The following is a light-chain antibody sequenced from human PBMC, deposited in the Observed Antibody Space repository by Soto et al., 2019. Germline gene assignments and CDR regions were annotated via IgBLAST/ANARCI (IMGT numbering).Light chain of an antibody. CDR2: DVN. CDR3: SSYASSSTVV. Sequence: QSALTQPASVSGSPGQSITISCTGTSSDVGGYNYVSWYQHYPGKAPKLMIYDVNNRPSGVSNRFSGSKSGNTASLTISGLQAEDEADYYCSSYASSSTVVFGGGTKLTVL. V-gene: IGLV2-14*03. J-gene: IGLJ2*01. CDR1: SSDVGGYNY.